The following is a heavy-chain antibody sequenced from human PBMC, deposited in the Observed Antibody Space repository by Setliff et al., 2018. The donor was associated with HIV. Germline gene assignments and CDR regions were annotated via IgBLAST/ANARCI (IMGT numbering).Heavy chain of an antibody. Sequence: PSETLSLTCTISGGSFSSYYWSWIRQPAGRGLEWIGRIYNSGTTNYNPSLKSRVTMSVDTSKNQFSLKLTSVTAADTAVYYCARDRHSSGLGSYGPWGPGILVTVS. D-gene: IGHD3-10*01. CDR3: ARDRHSSGLGSYGP. CDR2: IYNSGTT. J-gene: IGHJ5*02. CDR1: GGSFSSYY. V-gene: IGHV4-4*07.